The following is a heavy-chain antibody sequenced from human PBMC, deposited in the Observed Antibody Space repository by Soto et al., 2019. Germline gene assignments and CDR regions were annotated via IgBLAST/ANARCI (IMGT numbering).Heavy chain of an antibody. CDR1: GFTFSSYA. V-gene: IGHV3-23*01. CDR2: ISGSGGST. J-gene: IGHJ6*02. CDR3: AKTQSYYGSGSYSDYYYYYGMDV. D-gene: IGHD3-10*01. Sequence: QPGGSLRLSCAASGFTFSSYAMSWVRQAPGKGLEWVSAISGSGGSTYYADSVKGRFTISRDNSKNTLYLQMNSLRAEDTAVYYCAKTQSYYGSGSYSDYYYYYGMDVWGQGTTVTVSS.